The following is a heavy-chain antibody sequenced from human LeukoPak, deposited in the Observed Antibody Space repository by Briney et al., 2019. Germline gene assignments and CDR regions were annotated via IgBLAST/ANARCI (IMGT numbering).Heavy chain of an antibody. CDR3: ARASEKYYDFWSGYYLPPPNYFDY. CDR1: GFSFSTYS. J-gene: IGHJ4*02. CDR2: ISSSSSYT. D-gene: IGHD3-3*01. V-gene: IGHV3-11*06. Sequence: GGSLRLSCAASGFSFSTYSFSWVRQAPGKGLEWVSYISSSSSYTNYADSVKGRFTISRDNAKNSLYLQMNSLRAEDTAVYYCARASEKYYDFWSGYYLPPPNYFDYWGQGTLVTVSS.